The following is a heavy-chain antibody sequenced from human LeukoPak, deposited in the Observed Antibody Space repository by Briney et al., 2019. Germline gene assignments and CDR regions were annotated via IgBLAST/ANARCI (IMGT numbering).Heavy chain of an antibody. CDR1: GDSISSNVYY. CDR2: THYSGTT. Sequence: KPSETLSLTCTVSGDSISSNVYYWGWIRQPPGKGLEWIGYTHYSGTTYYNPSLKSGVTMSVDTSKNQFSLKLTSVTASDTAVYYCARQTGPSSTDWFDSWGQGTLVAVSS. V-gene: IGHV4-39*01. CDR3: ARQTGPSSTDWFDS. D-gene: IGHD1-1*01. J-gene: IGHJ5*01.